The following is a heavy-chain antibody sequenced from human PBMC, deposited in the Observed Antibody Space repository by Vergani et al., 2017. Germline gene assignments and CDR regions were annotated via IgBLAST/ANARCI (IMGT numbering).Heavy chain of an antibody. CDR1: GYTFTGYY. Sequence: QVQLVQSGAEVKKPGASVKVSCKASGYTFTGYYMHWVRQAPGQGLEWMGWINPNSGGTNYAQKCQGRVTMTRDTSISTAYMELSRLRSDDTAVYYCLRTITVATEWFDPWSEATLVTVSS. CDR2: INPNSGGT. V-gene: IGHV1-2*02. J-gene: IGHJ5*02. CDR3: LRTITVATEWFDP. D-gene: IGHD1-7*01.